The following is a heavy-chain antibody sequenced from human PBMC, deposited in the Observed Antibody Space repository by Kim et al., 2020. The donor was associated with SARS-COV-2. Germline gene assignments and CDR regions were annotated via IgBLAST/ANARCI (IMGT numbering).Heavy chain of an antibody. CDR2: IIPIFGTA. D-gene: IGHD6-19*01. CDR1: GGTFSSYA. Sequence: SVKVSCKASGGTFSSYAISWVRQAPGQGLEWMGGIIPIFGTANYAQKFQGRVTITADESTSTAYMELSSLRSEDTAVYYCASEFRLGIAVAERPSAKGTFDYWGQGTLVTISS. V-gene: IGHV1-69*13. J-gene: IGHJ4*02. CDR3: ASEFRLGIAVAERPSAKGTFDY.